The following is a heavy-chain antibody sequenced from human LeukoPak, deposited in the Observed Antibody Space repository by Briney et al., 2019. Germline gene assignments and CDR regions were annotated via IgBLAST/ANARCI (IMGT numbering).Heavy chain of an antibody. CDR3: TTDWAMVRGVTDAFDI. CDR2: IKSKTDGGTT. V-gene: IGHV3-15*01. J-gene: IGHJ3*02. Sequence: GGSLRLSCAASGFTFSNAWMSWVRQAPGKGLEWVGRIKSKTDGGTTDYAAPVKGRFTISRDDSKNTLYLQTNSLKTEDTAVYYCTTDWAMVRGVTDAFDIWGQGTMVTVSS. CDR1: GFTFSNAW. D-gene: IGHD3-10*01.